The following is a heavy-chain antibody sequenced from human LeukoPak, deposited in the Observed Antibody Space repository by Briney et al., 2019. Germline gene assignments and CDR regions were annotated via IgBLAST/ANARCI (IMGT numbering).Heavy chain of an antibody. CDR2: IYYSGST. D-gene: IGHD4-17*01. V-gene: IGHV4-39*07. J-gene: IGHJ4*02. CDR3: ARGLRMGRFDY. CDR1: GGSIRSGSYY. Sequence: PSATLSLTCTVSGGSIRSGSYYWSWIRQAAGKGLEWIGSIYYSGSTYYNPSLKSRVTISVDTSKNQFSLKVSSVTAADTAVYYCARGLRMGRFDYWGQGTLVTVSS.